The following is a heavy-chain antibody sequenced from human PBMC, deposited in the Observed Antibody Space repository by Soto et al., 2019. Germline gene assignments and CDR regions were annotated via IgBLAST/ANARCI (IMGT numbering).Heavy chain of an antibody. CDR1: GFSLTTNGVG. D-gene: IGHD3-10*01. Sequence: QITLKEFGTALVKPTQTLTLTFTFSGFSLTTNGVGVGWIRQPQGKALEWLALIYWDDDKGYSPSLKSRLTITMDTSNSQVVLTMTNMDPVDTGTYFCAHSSGRSGDYWGQGTLVTVSS. CDR3: AHSSGRSGDY. CDR2: IYWDDDK. J-gene: IGHJ4*02. V-gene: IGHV2-5*02.